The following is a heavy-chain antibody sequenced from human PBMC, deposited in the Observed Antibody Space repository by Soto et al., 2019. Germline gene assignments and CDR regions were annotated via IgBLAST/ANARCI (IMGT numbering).Heavy chain of an antibody. CDR2: IYPGDSDT. CDR1: GYSFTSYW. V-gene: IGHV5-51*01. Sequence: GESLKISCKGSGYSFTSYWIGWVLQIPWKGLEWMGIIYPGDSDTRYSPSFQGQVTISADKSISTAYLQWSSLKASDTAMYYCASHVLLWFGESQPDAFDIWGQGTMVTVSS. J-gene: IGHJ3*02. CDR3: ASHVLLWFGESQPDAFDI. D-gene: IGHD3-10*01.